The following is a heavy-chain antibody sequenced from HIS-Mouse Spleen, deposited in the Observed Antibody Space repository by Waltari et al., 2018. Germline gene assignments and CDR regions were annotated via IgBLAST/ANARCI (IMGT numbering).Heavy chain of an antibody. CDR1: GGSISSSSYY. D-gene: IGHD6-13*01. J-gene: IGHJ2*01. Sequence: QLQLQESGPGLVKPSETLSLTCTVSGGSISSSSYYWGWIRQPPGKGLEWIGSIYYSGSTSYNPSLKSGVTIAVDSSKNQFSLELSSVTAAATAVYYCAREIPYSSSWYDWYFDLWGRGTLVTVSS. CDR2: IYYSGST. V-gene: IGHV4-39*07. CDR3: AREIPYSSSWYDWYFDL.